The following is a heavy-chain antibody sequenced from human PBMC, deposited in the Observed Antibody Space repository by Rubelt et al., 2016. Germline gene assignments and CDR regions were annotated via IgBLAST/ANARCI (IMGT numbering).Heavy chain of an antibody. CDR1: GYTFTSYD. V-gene: IGHV1-8*01. D-gene: IGHD1-7*01. Sequence: QVQLVQSGAEVKKPGASVKVSCKASGYTFTSYDINWVRQDTGQGLEWMGWMNPNSGNTGYAQKFQGRVTMTREPSISTAYMGLGRLRSDDTAVYYCARDLGCWTYDYWGQGTLVTVSS. CDR3: ARDLGCWTYDY. CDR2: MNPNSGNT. J-gene: IGHJ4*02.